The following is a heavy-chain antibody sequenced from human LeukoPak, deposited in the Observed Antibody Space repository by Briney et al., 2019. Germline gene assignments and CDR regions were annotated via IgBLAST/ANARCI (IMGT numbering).Heavy chain of an antibody. D-gene: IGHD3-16*02. CDR2: INTDGSRT. Sequence: GGSLRLSCAASGFTCSSYWMHWFRQAPGKGLVWVSRINTDGSRTIYADSVKGRFTISRGNAKNTLYLQMNSLRVEDTAVYYCARSIVNTASIVDYWGQGTLVTVSS. J-gene: IGHJ4*02. CDR1: GFTCSSYW. V-gene: IGHV3-74*01. CDR3: ARSIVNTASIVDY.